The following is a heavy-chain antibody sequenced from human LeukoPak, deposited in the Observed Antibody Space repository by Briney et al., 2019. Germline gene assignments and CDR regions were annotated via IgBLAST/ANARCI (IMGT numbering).Heavy chain of an antibody. CDR3: ARDVGGSLDY. V-gene: IGHV3-7*01. J-gene: IGHJ4*02. CDR2: IKEDESAK. D-gene: IGHD1-26*01. CDR1: GFTFRIYW. Sequence: GGSLRLSCAASGFTFRIYWMAWVRQAPGKGLEWVANIKEDESAKHQADSVKGRFTISRDNAQNSVYLQMSSLRGEDTAVYYCARDVGGSLDYWGQGTLVTVSS.